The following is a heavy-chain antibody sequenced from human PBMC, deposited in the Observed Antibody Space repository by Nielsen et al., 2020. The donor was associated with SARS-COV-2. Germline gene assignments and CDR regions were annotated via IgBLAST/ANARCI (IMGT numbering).Heavy chain of an antibody. J-gene: IGHJ6*02. V-gene: IGHV1-69*04. D-gene: IGHD2-15*01. Sequence: SVKVSCKASGGTFSSYAISWVRQAPGQGLEWMGRIIPILGIANYAQKFQGRVTITADKSTSTAYMELSSLRSEDTAVYYCARDVVVVAATPDYYYGMDVWGQGTTVTVS. CDR3: ARDVVVVAATPDYYYGMDV. CDR2: IIPILGIA. CDR1: GGTFSSYA.